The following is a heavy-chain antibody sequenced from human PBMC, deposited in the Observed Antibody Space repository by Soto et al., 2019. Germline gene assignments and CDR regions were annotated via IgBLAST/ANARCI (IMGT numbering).Heavy chain of an antibody. Sequence: SETLSLTCTVSGGSISSDSYYWGWIRQSPEKGLEWIGSISYSGSTYYNPSLKSRLTISVDTSKNQFSLKLSSVTAADTAVYYCARRYGYSFDYWGQGTLVTVSS. V-gene: IGHV4-39*01. CDR3: ARRYGYSFDY. CDR2: ISYSGST. D-gene: IGHD1-1*01. J-gene: IGHJ4*02. CDR1: GGSISSDSYY.